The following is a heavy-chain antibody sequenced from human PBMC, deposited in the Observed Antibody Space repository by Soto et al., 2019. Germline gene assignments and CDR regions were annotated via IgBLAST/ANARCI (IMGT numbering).Heavy chain of an antibody. V-gene: IGHV1-69*12. Sequence: QVQLVQSGAEVKKPGSSVKVSCKASGGTFRTESINWVRQAPGRGLEWMVGIIPVFGTSDYAQKFQGRVKITEDESTTTAYVELRSLRSQDPAVYYCEREHEFRGNSDAFDIWGQGTMVNVS. D-gene: IGHD2-21*01. CDR3: EREHEFRGNSDAFDI. CDR2: IIPVFGTS. CDR1: GGTFRTES. J-gene: IGHJ3*02.